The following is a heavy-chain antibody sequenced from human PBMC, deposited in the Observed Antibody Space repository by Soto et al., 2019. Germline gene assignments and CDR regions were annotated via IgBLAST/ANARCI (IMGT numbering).Heavy chain of an antibody. J-gene: IGHJ4*02. CDR1: GFTFSSYG. CDR3: AKDPLAVDGGYYDSSGSHGYFDY. D-gene: IGHD3-22*01. Sequence: PGGSLRLSCAASGFTFSSYGMHWVRQAPGKGLEWVAVISYDGSNKYYADSVKGRFTISRDNSKNTLYLQMNSLRAEDTAVYYCAKDPLAVDGGYYDSSGSHGYFDYWGQGNLVTVSS. CDR2: ISYDGSNK. V-gene: IGHV3-30*18.